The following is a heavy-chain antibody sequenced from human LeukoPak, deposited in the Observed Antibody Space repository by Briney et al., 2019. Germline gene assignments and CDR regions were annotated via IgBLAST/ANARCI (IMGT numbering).Heavy chain of an antibody. CDR1: GFTFSSYS. CDR3: AKDQRVSGWSDFDY. J-gene: IGHJ4*02. Sequence: GGSLRLSCAASGFTFSSYSMNWVRQAPGKGLEWVSSISSSSSYIYYADSVKGRFTISRDNSKNTLYLQMNSLRAEDTAVYYCAKDQRVSGWSDFDYWGQGTLVTVSS. V-gene: IGHV3-21*01. CDR2: ISSSSSYI. D-gene: IGHD6-19*01.